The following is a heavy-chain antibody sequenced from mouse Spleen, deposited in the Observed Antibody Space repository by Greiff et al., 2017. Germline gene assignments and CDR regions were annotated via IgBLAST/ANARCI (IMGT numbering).Heavy chain of an antibody. V-gene: IGHV1-82*01. D-gene: IGHD1-1*01. Sequence: QVQLKESGPELVKPGASVKISCKASGYAFSSSWMNWVKQRPGKGLEWIGRIYPGDGDTNYNGKFKGKATLTADKSSSTAYMQLSSLTSEDSAVYFCAREYYDGSGGFAYWGQGTLVTVSA. CDR1: GYAFSSSW. CDR2: IYPGDGDT. CDR3: AREYYDGSGGFAY. J-gene: IGHJ3*01.